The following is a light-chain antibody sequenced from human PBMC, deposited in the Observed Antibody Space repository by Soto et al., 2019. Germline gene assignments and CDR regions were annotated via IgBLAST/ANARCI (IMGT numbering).Light chain of an antibody. CDR3: QLYYSGM. J-gene: IGKJ1*01. CDR1: QSVDSNY. V-gene: IGKV3-20*01. CDR2: AAS. Sequence: EIVLTQSPGTLSLSPGERATLSCRASQSVDSNYLGWYQQKPGQAPRLLIYAASSXXTGIPDRFSGGGSGXXXXXXXXXXXPEDFAVYYCQLYYSGMFGQGTKVEIK.